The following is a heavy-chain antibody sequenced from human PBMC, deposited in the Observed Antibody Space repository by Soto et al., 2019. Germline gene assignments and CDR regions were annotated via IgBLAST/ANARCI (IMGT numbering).Heavy chain of an antibody. D-gene: IGHD6-13*01. CDR2: IKQDGSEK. J-gene: IGHJ3*02. CDR1: GFTFSSYW. Sequence: VQLVESGGGLVQPGGSLRLSCAASGFTFSSYWMSWVRQAPGKGLEWVANIKQDGSEKYYVDSVKGRFTISRDNAKNSLYLQMNSLRAEDTAVYYCARWGAAAGYDAFDIWGQGTMVTVSS. CDR3: ARWGAAAGYDAFDI. V-gene: IGHV3-7*01.